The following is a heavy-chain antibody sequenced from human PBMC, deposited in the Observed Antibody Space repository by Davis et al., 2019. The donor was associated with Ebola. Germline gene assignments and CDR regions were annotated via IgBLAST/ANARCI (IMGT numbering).Heavy chain of an antibody. D-gene: IGHD2/OR15-2a*01. CDR2: FDPEDGET. V-gene: IGHV1-24*01. CDR3: ATWEIVAPDAFDI. CDR1: GYTLTELS. J-gene: IGHJ3*02. Sequence: ASVKVSCKVSGYTLTELSMHWVRQAPRKGLEWMGGFDPEDGETIYAQKFQGRVTMTEDTSTDTAYMELSSLRSEDTAVYYCATWEIVAPDAFDIWGQGTMVTVSS.